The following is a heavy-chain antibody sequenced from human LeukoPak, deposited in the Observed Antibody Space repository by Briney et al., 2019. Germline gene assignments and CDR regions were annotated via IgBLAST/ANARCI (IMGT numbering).Heavy chain of an antibody. CDR3: ARDRGRYSSQLTGFDP. V-gene: IGHV4-59*01. Sequence: SETLSLTCTVSGGSISGYYWGWIRQPPGKGLEWIGYVYDSGSINYNPSLRSRVTISVDTSKNQFSLKLSSVTAADTAVYYCARDRGRYSSQLTGFDPWGQGTLVTVSS. CDR2: VYDSGSI. D-gene: IGHD6-13*01. CDR1: GGSISGYY. J-gene: IGHJ5*02.